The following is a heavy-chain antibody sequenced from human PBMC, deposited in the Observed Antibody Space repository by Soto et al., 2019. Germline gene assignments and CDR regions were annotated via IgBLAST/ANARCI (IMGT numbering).Heavy chain of an antibody. Sequence: EVQLVESGGGLVQPGGSLRLSCAASGFTFSSYSMNWVRQAPGKGLEWVSYISSSSSTIYYADSVKGRFTISRDNAKNSLYLQMNSLRAEDTAVYYCAREMTTDGIYYYYMDVWGKGTTVTVSS. CDR1: GFTFSSYS. J-gene: IGHJ6*03. V-gene: IGHV3-48*01. CDR3: AREMTTDGIYYYYMDV. CDR2: ISSSSSTI. D-gene: IGHD4-17*01.